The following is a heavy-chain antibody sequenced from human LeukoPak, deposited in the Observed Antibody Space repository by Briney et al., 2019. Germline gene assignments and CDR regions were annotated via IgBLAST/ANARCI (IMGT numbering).Heavy chain of an antibody. V-gene: IGHV5-51*01. CDR3: TRGKVETANWFDP. J-gene: IGHJ5*02. CDR2: IYPVYSDP. D-gene: IGHD2-21*02. Sequence: GESLQISCKGSGYTFTNYWIGWVRQLHGKGLEWMGFIYPVYSDPRYSPSFQGPLTISADKSIPTAYLQWSSLKASDTAMYYCTRGKVETANWFDPWGQGTLVTVSS. CDR1: GYTFTNYW.